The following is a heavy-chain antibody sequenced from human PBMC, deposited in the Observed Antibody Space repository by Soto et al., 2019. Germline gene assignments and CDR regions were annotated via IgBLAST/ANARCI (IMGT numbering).Heavy chain of an antibody. D-gene: IGHD2-2*01. CDR3: GTWCGSSWFDY. V-gene: IGHV5-51*03. J-gene: IGHJ4*02. Sequence: GESLKSSCKASGFTFSSYSLGWVLHMPGKGLQWMGNIFSSDSSAKYSPSFVGQVTISVDRSINTAYLQWSSLKASDTAIYDCGTWCGSSWFDYWGPGTLVTVS. CDR2: IFSSDSSA. CDR1: GFTFSSYS.